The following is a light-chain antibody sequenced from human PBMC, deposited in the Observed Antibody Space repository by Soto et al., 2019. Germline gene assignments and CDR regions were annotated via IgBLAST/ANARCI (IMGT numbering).Light chain of an antibody. CDR2: AAS. J-gene: IGKJ4*01. Sequence: DIQMTQSPSSLSSSVGDGVTITCRASQSISTYLNWYQQKPGKAPKLLIFAASSLQSGVPSRFSGSGSGTDFTLTISSLQPEDFATYFCQQSYSTPLTVGGGPKVEIK. CDR1: QSISTY. CDR3: QQSYSTPLT. V-gene: IGKV1-39*01.